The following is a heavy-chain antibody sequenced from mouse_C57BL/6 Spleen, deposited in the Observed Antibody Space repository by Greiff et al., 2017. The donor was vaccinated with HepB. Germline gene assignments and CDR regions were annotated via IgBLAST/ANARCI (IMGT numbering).Heavy chain of an antibody. CDR1: GFTFSSYA. CDR2: ISDGGSYT. Sequence: EVKLMESGGGLVKPGGSLKLSCAASGFTFSSYAMSWVRQTPEKRLEWVATISDGGSYTYYPDNVKGRFTISRDNAKNNLYLQMSHLKSKDTAMYYCARGDGYYLYYFDYWGQGTTLTVSS. J-gene: IGHJ2*01. D-gene: IGHD2-3*01. V-gene: IGHV5-4*03. CDR3: ARGDGYYLYYFDY.